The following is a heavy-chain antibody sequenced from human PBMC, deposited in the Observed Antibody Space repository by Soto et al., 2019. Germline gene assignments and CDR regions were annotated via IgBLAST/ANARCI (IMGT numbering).Heavy chain of an antibody. V-gene: IGHV3-74*01. J-gene: IGHJ6*02. CDR1: GFTFSVYW. CDR2: IDSDGSTT. Sequence: EVQLVESGGGLVQPGGSLRLSCAASGFTFSVYWMHWVRQAPGKGLVWVSRIDSDGSTTSYADSVKGRFTISRDNAKSTLYLQMNSLRADVTAMYYCARPGYSNYGPGVDGWGQGTTVTVSS. CDR3: ARPGYSNYGPGVDG. D-gene: IGHD4-4*01.